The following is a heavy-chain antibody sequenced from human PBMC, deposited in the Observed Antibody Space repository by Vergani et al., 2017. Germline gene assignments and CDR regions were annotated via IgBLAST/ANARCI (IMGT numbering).Heavy chain of an antibody. CDR3: ARGENWGRDYFDY. CDR2: IYTSGST. Sequence: QVQLQESGPGLVKPSQTLSLTCTVSGGSISSGSYYWSWIRQPAGKGLEWIGRIYTSGSTNYNPSLKSRVTISVDPSKNQFSLKLSSVTAADTAVYYCARGENWGRDYFDYWGQGTLVTVSS. CDR1: GGSISSGSYY. J-gene: IGHJ4*02. D-gene: IGHD7-27*01. V-gene: IGHV4-61*02.